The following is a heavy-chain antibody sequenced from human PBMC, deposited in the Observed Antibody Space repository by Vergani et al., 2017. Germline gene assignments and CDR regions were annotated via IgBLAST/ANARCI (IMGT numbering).Heavy chain of an antibody. V-gene: IGHV5-51*01. CDR3: ARLYGRDSSGSKYFDY. CDR1: GFIFTSYW. J-gene: IGHJ4*02. Sequence: EVQLVQSGAEVKKPGESLKISCKASGFIFTSYWIGWVRQMPGKGLEWMGIISPGDSDTKYSPSFQGLVTISADKSISTAYLQWSSLKASDTAMYYCARLYGRDSSGSKYFDYWGQGTLVTVSS. D-gene: IGHD3-22*01. CDR2: ISPGDSDT.